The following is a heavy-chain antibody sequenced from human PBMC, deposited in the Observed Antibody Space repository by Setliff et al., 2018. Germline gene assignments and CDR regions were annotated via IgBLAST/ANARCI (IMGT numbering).Heavy chain of an antibody. Sequence: KPSETLSLTCTVSGGSISSGTYFWNWIRQHPGKGLEWIGYIYYSGNTYSNPSLKSRLTMSINTSKKQFFLTMNSMTAADTAVYYCARGDYFSYYMDVWGKGTTVTVSS. V-gene: IGHV4-31*03. CDR3: ARGDYFSYYMDV. J-gene: IGHJ6*03. CDR1: GGSISSGTYF. CDR2: IYYSGNT.